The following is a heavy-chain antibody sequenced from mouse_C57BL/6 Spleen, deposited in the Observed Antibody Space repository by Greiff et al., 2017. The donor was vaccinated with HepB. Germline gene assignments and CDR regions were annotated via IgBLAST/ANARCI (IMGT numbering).Heavy chain of an antibody. CDR1: GFNIKDDY. Sequence: VQLQQSGAELVRPGASVKLSCTASGFNIKDDYMHWVKQRPEQGLEWIGWIDPENGDTEYASKFQGKATITADTSSNTAYLQLSSLTSEATAVYYCTQGDSLYTYYFGYWGEGNTLTVAS. D-gene: IGHD2-1*01. CDR2: IDPENGDT. CDR3: TQGDSLYTYYFGY. J-gene: IGHJ2*01. V-gene: IGHV14-4*01.